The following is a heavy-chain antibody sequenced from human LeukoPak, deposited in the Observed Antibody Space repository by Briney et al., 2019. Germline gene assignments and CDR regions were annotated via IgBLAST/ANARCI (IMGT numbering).Heavy chain of an antibody. Sequence: ASVTVSCKASGYTFTGYGISWVRQAPGQGLEWLGWISAYNGNTNYPQKFQGRVTMTTDTSTTTAYLELRSLRSDDTAVYYCGRDPPVSLDYYYYMDVWGKGNPVTVSS. J-gene: IGHJ6*03. CDR1: GYTFTGYG. CDR3: GRDPPVSLDYYYYMDV. V-gene: IGHV1-18*01. CDR2: ISAYNGNT. D-gene: IGHD5/OR15-5a*01.